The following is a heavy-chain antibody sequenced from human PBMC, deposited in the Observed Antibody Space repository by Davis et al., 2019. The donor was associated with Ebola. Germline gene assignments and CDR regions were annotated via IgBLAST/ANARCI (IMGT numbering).Heavy chain of an antibody. CDR1: GFTLSGYD. D-gene: IGHD6-19*01. Sequence: GESLKISCAASGFTLSGYDMNWVRQAPGKGLQWVAVIWADGSNKYYADSVKGRFTISRDNSKNTLYLQMNSLRAEDTAVYYCATTPQYSSGQNKPFDYWGQGTLVTVSS. J-gene: IGHJ4*02. CDR2: IWADGSNK. CDR3: ATTPQYSSGQNKPFDY. V-gene: IGHV3-33*01.